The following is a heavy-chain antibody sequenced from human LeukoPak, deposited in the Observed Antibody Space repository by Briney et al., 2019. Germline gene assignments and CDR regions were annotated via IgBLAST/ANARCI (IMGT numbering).Heavy chain of an antibody. CDR1: GFTFGDYA. CDR3: TRDRLWFGELYFDY. CDR2: IRSKAYGGTT. V-gene: IGHV3-49*04. D-gene: IGHD3-10*01. J-gene: IGHJ4*02. Sequence: GGSLRLSCTASGFTFGDYAMSWVRQAPGKGLEWVGFIRSKAYGGTTEYAASVKGRFTISRDDSKSIAYLQMNSLKTEDTAVYYCTRDRLWFGELYFDYRGQGTLVTVSS.